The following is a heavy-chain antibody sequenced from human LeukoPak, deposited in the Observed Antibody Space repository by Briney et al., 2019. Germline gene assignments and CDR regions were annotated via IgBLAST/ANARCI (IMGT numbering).Heavy chain of an antibody. D-gene: IGHD2-2*01. Sequence: ESGPTLVTPTQTLTLTCTFSGFSLSASGVGVGWIRQPPGKALEWLALIYWNDDKLYSPSLKSRFTITKDTSKNQVVLTMTNMDPVDTATYYCAHRRSYCGSTSCYFLGWFDPWGQGTLVTVSS. CDR3: AHRRSYCGSTSCYFLGWFDP. V-gene: IGHV2-5*01. J-gene: IGHJ5*02. CDR2: IYWNDDK. CDR1: GFSLSASGVG.